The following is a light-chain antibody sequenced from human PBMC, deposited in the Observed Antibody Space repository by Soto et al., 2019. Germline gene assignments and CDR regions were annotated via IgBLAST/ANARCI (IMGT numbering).Light chain of an antibody. CDR1: SRDVGGYNY. CDR3: SSYAASNKFQLV. J-gene: IGLJ2*01. CDR2: EVT. V-gene: IGLV2-8*01. Sequence: QSALTQPPSASGSPGQSVTISCTGTSRDVGGYNYVSWYQQYPGRAPKLMIYEVTKRPSGVPDRFSGSKSGNTASPTVSGLPADDEDEYCCSSYAASNKFQLVFGRETNLTIL.